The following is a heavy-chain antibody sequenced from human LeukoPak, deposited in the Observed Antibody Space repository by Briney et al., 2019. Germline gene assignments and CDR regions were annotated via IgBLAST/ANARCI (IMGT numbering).Heavy chain of an antibody. Sequence: GGSLRLSCSASGFTFSSYAMHWVRQAPGKGLEYVSAISSNGGSTYYADSVKGRYTISRDNSKNTLYLQMSSLRAEDTAVYYCVKSPYYYDSSGYYSGGAFDIWGQGTVVTVSS. J-gene: IGHJ3*02. CDR2: ISSNGGST. D-gene: IGHD3-22*01. CDR3: VKSPYYYDSSGYYSGGAFDI. CDR1: GFTFSSYA. V-gene: IGHV3-64D*06.